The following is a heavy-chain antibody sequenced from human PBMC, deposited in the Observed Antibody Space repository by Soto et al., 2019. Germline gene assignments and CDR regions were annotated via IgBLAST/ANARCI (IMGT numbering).Heavy chain of an antibody. J-gene: IGHJ4*02. CDR3: ARGRGYSYGPYYFDY. CDR1: GGSISSEGYY. D-gene: IGHD5-18*01. Sequence: SETLSLTCTGSGGSISSEGYYWSWFRQLPGKGLEWIGDIYYSGTTYHNPSLRSRLTISGDASKNQFSLKLSSVTAADTALYYCARGRGYSYGPYYFDYWGQGTLVTVSS. V-gene: IGHV4-31*03. CDR2: IYYSGTT.